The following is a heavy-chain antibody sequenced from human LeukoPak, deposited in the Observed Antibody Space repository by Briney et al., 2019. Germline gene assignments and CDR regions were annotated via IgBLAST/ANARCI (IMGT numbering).Heavy chain of an antibody. V-gene: IGHV3-49*04. J-gene: IGHJ6*04. D-gene: IGHD5-18*01. Sequence: GGSLRLSCTASGFTFGDYAMSWVRQAPGKGLEWVGFIRSKAYGGTTEYAASVKGRFTISRDDSKSIAYLQMNSLKTEDTAVYYCARDLVSGYSYGYDYYGMDVWGKGTTVTVSS. CDR3: ARDLVSGYSYGYDYYGMDV. CDR1: GFTFGDYA. CDR2: IRSKAYGGTT.